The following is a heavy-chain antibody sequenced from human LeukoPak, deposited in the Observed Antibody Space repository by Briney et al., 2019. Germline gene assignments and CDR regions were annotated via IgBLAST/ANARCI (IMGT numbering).Heavy chain of an antibody. D-gene: IGHD4-11*01. V-gene: IGHV3-43*02. CDR3: AKDYDYPSGFDP. Sequence: PGGSLRLSCAASGFTFDDYAMHWVRQAPGKGLEWVSLISGDGGSTYYADSVKGRFTISRDNSKNSLYLQMNSLRTEDTTLYYCAKDYDYPSGFDPWGQGTLVTVSS. CDR2: ISGDGGST. CDR1: GFTFDDYA. J-gene: IGHJ5*02.